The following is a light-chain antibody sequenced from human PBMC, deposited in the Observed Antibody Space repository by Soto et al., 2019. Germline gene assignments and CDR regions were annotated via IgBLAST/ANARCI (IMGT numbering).Light chain of an antibody. CDR3: QQYNDYSTWT. J-gene: IGKJ1*01. Sequence: DIQMTQSPSTLSASVGDRVTITCRASKSISRWLAWYQQKPGKAPKVLIWDATTLHRGVPSRFSGSGFGTEFTLTISSLQPDDFATHYCQQYNDYSTWTFDQGTKVEIK. CDR1: KSISRW. CDR2: DAT. V-gene: IGKV1-5*01.